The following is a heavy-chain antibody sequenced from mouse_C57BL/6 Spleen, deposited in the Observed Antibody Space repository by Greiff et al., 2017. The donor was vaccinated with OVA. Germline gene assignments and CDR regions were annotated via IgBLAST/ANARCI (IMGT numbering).Heavy chain of an antibody. J-gene: IGHJ3*01. V-gene: IGHV5-6*01. CDR1: GFTFSSYG. D-gene: IGHD2-5*01. Sequence: EVKLVESGGDLVKPGGSLKLSCAASGFTFSSYGMSWVRQTPDKRLEWVATISSGGSYTYYPDSVKGRFTISRDNAKNTLYLQMSSLKSEDTAMYYCARHNYSNYFAYWGQGTLVTVSA. CDR3: ARHNYSNYFAY. CDR2: ISSGGSYT.